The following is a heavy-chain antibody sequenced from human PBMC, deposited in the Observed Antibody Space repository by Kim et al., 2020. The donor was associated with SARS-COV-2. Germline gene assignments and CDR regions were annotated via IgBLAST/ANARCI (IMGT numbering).Heavy chain of an antibody. CDR1: GYTFTSYG. Sequence: ASVKVSCKASGYTFTSYGISWVRQAPGQGLEWMGWISAYNGNTNYAQKLQGRVTMTTDTSTSTAYMELRSLRSDDTAVYYCAREGLVGAMSFSLDPWGQGTLVTVSS. J-gene: IGHJ5*02. D-gene: IGHD1-26*01. CDR3: AREGLVGAMSFSLDP. CDR2: ISAYNGNT. V-gene: IGHV1-18*01.